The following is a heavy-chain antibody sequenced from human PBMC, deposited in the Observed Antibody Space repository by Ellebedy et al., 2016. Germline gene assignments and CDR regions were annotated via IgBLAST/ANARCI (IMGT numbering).Heavy chain of an antibody. V-gene: IGHV1-46*01. CDR3: ARDLEAHTAMVTLYY. CDR2: INPSGGST. CDR1: GYTFTSYY. D-gene: IGHD5-18*01. Sequence: ASVKVSCXASGYTFTSYYMHWVRQAPGQGLEWMGIINPSGGSTRYAQKFQGRVTMTRDTSTSTVNMELSSLRSEDTAVYYSARDLEAHTAMVTLYYWGQGTLVTVSS. J-gene: IGHJ4*02.